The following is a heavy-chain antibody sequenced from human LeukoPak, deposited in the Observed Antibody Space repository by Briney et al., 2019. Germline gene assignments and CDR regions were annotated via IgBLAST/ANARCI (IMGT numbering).Heavy chain of an antibody. CDR1: GFTFSMYS. J-gene: IGHJ4*02. V-gene: IGHV3-23*01. Sequence: PGGSLILSCAASGFTFSMYSMAWVRQAPGKGLEWVSVINDRGGYRQDADSVKGRFTISRDNSQNTLFLQMNSLRAEDTAVYYCVRERDRGIEVADDFDYWGQGTLVTVSS. CDR2: INDRGGYR. D-gene: IGHD6-19*01. CDR3: VRERDRGIEVADDFDY.